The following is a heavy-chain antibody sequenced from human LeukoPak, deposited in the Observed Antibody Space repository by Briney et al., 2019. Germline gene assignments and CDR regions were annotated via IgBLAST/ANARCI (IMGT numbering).Heavy chain of an antibody. D-gene: IGHD3-10*01. V-gene: IGHV3-15*01. CDR3: ATSAGTYSNFDY. CDR1: GFTFTNAW. Sequence: GGSLRLSCAASGFTFTNAWMSWVRQAPGKGLEWDGRVKSKSDGGTTDYAAPVKGRFIISRDDSKNTLDLHMNSLKTEDTAVYYCATSAGTYSNFDYWGRGTQVTVSS. J-gene: IGHJ4*01. CDR2: VKSKSDGGTT.